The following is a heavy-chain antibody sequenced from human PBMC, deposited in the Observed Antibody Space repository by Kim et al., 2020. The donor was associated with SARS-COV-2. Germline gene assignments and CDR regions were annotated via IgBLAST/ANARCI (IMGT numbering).Heavy chain of an antibody. J-gene: IGHJ3*02. Sequence: QKFQGRVTITADESTSTAYRELSSLRSEDTAVYYCARPPVVTAIFDAFDIWGQGTMVTVSS. CDR3: ARPPVVTAIFDAFDI. V-gene: IGHV1-69*01. D-gene: IGHD2-21*02.